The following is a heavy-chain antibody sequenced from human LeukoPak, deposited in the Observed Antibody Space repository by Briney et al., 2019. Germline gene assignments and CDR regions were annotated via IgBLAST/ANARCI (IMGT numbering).Heavy chain of an antibody. Sequence: PGGSLRLSCAASGFTFSSYAMSWVRQAPGKGLEWVSAISSSGGSTYYADSVKGRFTISRDNSKNTLYLQMNSLRAEDTAVYYCAKVYGSGSYQDYWGQGTLVTVSS. CDR2: ISSSGGST. V-gene: IGHV3-23*01. J-gene: IGHJ4*02. CDR3: AKVYGSGSYQDY. D-gene: IGHD3-10*01. CDR1: GFTFSSYA.